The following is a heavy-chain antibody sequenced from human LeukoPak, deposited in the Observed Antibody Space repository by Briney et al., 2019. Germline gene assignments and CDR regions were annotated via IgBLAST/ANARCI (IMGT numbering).Heavy chain of an antibody. V-gene: IGHV3-21*01. J-gene: IGHJ4*02. Sequence: GGSLRLSCAASGFTFSSYNMNWVRQAPGKGLEWVSSISSSSSYIYYADSVKGRFTISRDNAKNSLYLQMNSLRAEDTAVYYCARAGYYYDSSGYYVMTEIDYWGQGTLVTVSS. CDR1: GFTFSSYN. CDR2: ISSSSSYI. D-gene: IGHD3-22*01. CDR3: ARAGYYYDSSGYYVMTEIDY.